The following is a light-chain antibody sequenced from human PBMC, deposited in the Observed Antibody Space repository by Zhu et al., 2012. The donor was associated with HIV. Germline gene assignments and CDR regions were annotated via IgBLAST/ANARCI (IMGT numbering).Light chain of an antibody. CDR1: QSISNY. CDR2: AAS. J-gene: IGKJ5*01. V-gene: IGKV1-39*01. CDR3: QQSYSTLIT. Sequence: DIQMTQSPSSLSASVGGKVTITCRASQSISNYLHWYQQKPGKAPKLLIYAASSLQSGVPSRFSGSGSGTDFTLTISRLQPEDFATYYCQQSYSTLITFGQGTRLEIK.